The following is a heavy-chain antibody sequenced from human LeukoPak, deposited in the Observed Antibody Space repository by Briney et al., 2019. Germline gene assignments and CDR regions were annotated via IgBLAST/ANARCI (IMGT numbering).Heavy chain of an antibody. V-gene: IGHV4-4*07. D-gene: IGHD3-3*01. CDR3: ARDRNPIFGVVTGFGP. CDR2: IYTSGST. J-gene: IGHJ5*02. CDR1: GGSISSYY. Sequence: SETLSLTCTVSGGSISSYYWSWIRQPAGKGLEWIGRIYTSGSTNYNPSLKSRVTMSVDTSKNQFSLKLSSVTAADTAVYYCARDRNPIFGVVTGFGPWGQGTLVTVSS.